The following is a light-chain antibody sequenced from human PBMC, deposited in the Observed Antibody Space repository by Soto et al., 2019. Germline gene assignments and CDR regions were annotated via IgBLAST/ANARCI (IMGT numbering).Light chain of an antibody. V-gene: IGKV1-39*01. CDR2: AAT. CDR1: QTIDTY. Sequence: DIQLTQSPSSLSASVGDRVTTTCRASQTIDTYVNWYQHKPGTAPKVLIYAATYLQNGVPSRFSGTGSGADFTLTISSLQPEDFATYYCQQNFNFPRTFGQGTKVDIK. J-gene: IGKJ1*01. CDR3: QQNFNFPRT.